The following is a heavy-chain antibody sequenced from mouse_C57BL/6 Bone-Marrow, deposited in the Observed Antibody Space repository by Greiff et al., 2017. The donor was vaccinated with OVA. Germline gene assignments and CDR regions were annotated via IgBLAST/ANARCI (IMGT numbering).Heavy chain of an antibody. CDR1: GYTFTSYT. CDR3: ARSLYYSNWGYYFDY. V-gene: IGHV1-4*01. Sequence: VQLQQSGAELARPGASVKMSCKASGYTFTSYTMNWVKQRPGQGLEWIGYINPSSGYTKYNQKFKDKATLTADKSSSTAYMQLSSLTSEDSAVYYCARSLYYSNWGYYFDYWGQGTTLTVSS. J-gene: IGHJ2*01. D-gene: IGHD2-5*01. CDR2: INPSSGYT.